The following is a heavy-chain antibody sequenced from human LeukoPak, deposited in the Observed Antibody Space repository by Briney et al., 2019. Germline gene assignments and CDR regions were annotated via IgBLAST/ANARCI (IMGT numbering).Heavy chain of an antibody. CDR3: ARDWGDYGGNSWYYYGMDV. CDR2: TSSSGSTI. Sequence: GGSLRLSCAASGFTFSSYEMNWVRQAPGKGLEWVSYTSSSGSTIYYADSVKGRFTISRDNAKNSLYLQMNSLRAEDTAVYYCARDWGDYGGNSWYYYGMDVWGQGTTVTVSS. J-gene: IGHJ6*02. CDR1: GFTFSSYE. V-gene: IGHV3-48*03. D-gene: IGHD4-23*01.